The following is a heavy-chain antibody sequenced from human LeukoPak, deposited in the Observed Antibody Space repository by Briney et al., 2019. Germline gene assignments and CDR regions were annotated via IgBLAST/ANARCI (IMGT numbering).Heavy chain of an antibody. J-gene: IGHJ4*02. V-gene: IGHV1-69*04. CDR2: IIPILDIA. CDR1: GGTFTTYA. Sequence: SVKVSCKASGGTFTTYAFSWVRQAPGQGLEWMGRIIPILDIAHYAQKFQGRVTITADKSTSTVYMELSSLRSEDTAVYYCANSQKAAESPFDYWGQGTLVTASS. CDR3: ANSQKAAESPFDY. D-gene: IGHD5-18*01.